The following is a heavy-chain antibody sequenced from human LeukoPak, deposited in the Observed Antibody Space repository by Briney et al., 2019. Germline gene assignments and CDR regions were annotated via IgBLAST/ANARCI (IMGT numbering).Heavy chain of an antibody. Sequence: PGGSLRLSCAASGFTFSSYGMHWVRQAPGKGLEWVAVIWYDGSNKHYADSVKGRFTISRDNSKNTLYLQMNSLRAEDTAVYYCAKDDGYGYVDYWGQGTLVTVSS. CDR3: AKDDGYGYVDY. D-gene: IGHD5-18*01. CDR1: GFTFSSYG. V-gene: IGHV3-33*06. J-gene: IGHJ4*02. CDR2: IWYDGSNK.